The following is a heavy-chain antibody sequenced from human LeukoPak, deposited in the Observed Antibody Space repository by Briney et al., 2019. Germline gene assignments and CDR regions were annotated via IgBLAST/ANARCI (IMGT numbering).Heavy chain of an antibody. CDR2: ISGSGGST. CDR1: GFTFSSYA. CDR3: ANLRSGQNFDY. J-gene: IGHJ4*02. V-gene: IGHV3-23*01. D-gene: IGHD6-25*01. Sequence: GGSLRLSCAASGFTFSSYAMHWVRQAPGKGLEWVSAISGSGGSTYYADSVKGRFTISRDNSKNTLYLQMNSLRAEDTAVYYCANLRSGQNFDYWGQGTQVTVSS.